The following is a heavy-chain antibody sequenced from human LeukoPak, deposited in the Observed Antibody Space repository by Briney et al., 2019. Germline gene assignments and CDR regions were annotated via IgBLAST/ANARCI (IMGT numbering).Heavy chain of an antibody. J-gene: IGHJ4*02. CDR1: GFTFSSYS. D-gene: IGHD4-23*01. CDR2: ISSSSSYL. CDR3: ARADGGTGGYFDY. V-gene: IGHV3-21*01. Sequence: PGGSLRLSCAASGFTFSSYSMNWVRKAPGKGLEWVSSISSSSSYLYYADSVKGRFTISRANAKNSLYLQMNSLRAEDTAVYYCARADGGTGGYFDYWGQGTLVTVSS.